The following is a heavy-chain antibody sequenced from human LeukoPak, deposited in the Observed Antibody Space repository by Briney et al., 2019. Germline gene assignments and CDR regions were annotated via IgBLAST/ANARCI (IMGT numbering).Heavy chain of an antibody. CDR2: IKTKDEGGAI. V-gene: IGHV3-15*01. Sequence: PGGSLRLSCAGSGFIFSGVWMSWVRQAPGKGLEWVARIKTKDEGGAIDYAASVQGKFTISRDDSEKMLDLQRDSLKIEDTAVYYCNTDLDYWGRGTLVTVSS. CDR3: NTDLDY. J-gene: IGHJ4*02. CDR1: GFIFSGVW.